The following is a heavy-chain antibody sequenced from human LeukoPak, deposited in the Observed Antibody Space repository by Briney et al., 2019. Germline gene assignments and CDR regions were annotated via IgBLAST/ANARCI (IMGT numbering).Heavy chain of an antibody. J-gene: IGHJ4*02. V-gene: IGHV1-69*05. CDR1: GGTFSSYA. D-gene: IGHD5-18*01. Sequence: GASVKVSCKASGGTFSSYAISWVRQAPGQGLEWMGGIIPIFGTANYAQKFQGRVTITTDESTSTAYMELSSLGSEDTAVYYCARSAMATTDTANFDYWGQGTLVTVSS. CDR2: IIPIFGTA. CDR3: ARSAMATTDTANFDY.